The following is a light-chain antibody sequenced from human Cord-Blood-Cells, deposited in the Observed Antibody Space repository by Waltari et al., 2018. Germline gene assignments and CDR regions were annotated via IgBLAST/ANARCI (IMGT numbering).Light chain of an antibody. Sequence: QSVLTQPPSASGTPGQRVTISCSGSSSNIGSNYVYWYQQLPGTAPKLLIYRNKQRPSGVPDRFSGSKSGTSASPAISGLRSEDEADYYCAAWDDSLSGWVFGGGTKLTVL. CDR1: SSNIGSNY. CDR3: AAWDDSLSGWV. J-gene: IGLJ3*02. CDR2: RNK. V-gene: IGLV1-47*01.